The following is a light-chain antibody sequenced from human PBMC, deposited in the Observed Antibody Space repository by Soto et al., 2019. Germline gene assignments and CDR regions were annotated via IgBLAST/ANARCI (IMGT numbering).Light chain of an antibody. Sequence: QSALTQPASVSGSPGQSITISCTGTSSDVGGYNYVSWYQQHPGKAPKVMIYEVSHRPSGVSDRFSGSKSGNTASLTISGLQGEDQADYYCSSYTTSTTLVVFGGGTKLTVL. CDR2: EVS. CDR3: SSYTTSTTLVV. V-gene: IGLV2-14*01. CDR1: SSDVGGYNY. J-gene: IGLJ3*02.